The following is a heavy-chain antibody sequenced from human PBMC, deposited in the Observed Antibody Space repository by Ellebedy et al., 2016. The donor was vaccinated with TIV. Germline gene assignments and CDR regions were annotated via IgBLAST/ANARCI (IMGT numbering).Heavy chain of an antibody. CDR3: ARERPSTGRDGYPTGLGY. V-gene: IGHV3-48*01. D-gene: IGHD5-24*01. CDR1: GFTFSSYS. Sequence: GESLKISCAASGFTFSSYSMNWVRQAPGKGLEWVSYISSSSSTIYYADSVKGRFTISRDNAKNSLYLQMNSLRAEDTAVYYCARERPSTGRDGYPTGLGYWGQGTLVTVSS. J-gene: IGHJ4*02. CDR2: ISSSSSTI.